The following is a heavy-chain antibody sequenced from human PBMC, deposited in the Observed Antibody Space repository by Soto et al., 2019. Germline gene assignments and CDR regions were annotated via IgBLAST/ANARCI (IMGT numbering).Heavy chain of an antibody. V-gene: IGHV1-8*01. CDR2: MNPNNGNT. CDR1: GYTFTSYD. J-gene: IGHJ1*01. D-gene: IGHD3-10*01. CDR3: ARSPRNYYALGSYSYFRH. Sequence: ASVKVSCKASGYTFTSYDISWVRQTTGQGLEWMGWMNPNNGNTDYAPKFQGRVTMTMNTSIGTAYMELSSLRSEDTAVYYCARSPRNYYALGSYSYFRHWGQGTLVTVSS.